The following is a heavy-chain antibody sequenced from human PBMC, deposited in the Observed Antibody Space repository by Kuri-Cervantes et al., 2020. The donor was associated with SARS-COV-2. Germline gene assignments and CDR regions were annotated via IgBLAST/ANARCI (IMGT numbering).Heavy chain of an antibody. CDR3: AKGGYSYGYAGHFDY. CDR1: GFSFSTYG. Sequence: GESLKISCAASGFSFSTYGMHWVRQAPGKGLEWVALLWYDGSKKYYADSVKGRFTISRDNSKNTLYLQMNSLRAEDTAVYYCAKGGYSYGYAGHFDYWGQGTLVTVSS. J-gene: IGHJ4*02. V-gene: IGHV3-30*02. CDR2: LWYDGSKK. D-gene: IGHD5-18*01.